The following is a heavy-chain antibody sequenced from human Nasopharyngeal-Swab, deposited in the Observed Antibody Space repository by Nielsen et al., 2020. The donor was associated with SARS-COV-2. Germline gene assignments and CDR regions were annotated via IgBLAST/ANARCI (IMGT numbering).Heavy chain of an antibody. J-gene: IGHJ4*02. CDR1: GFTFSSYG. CDR2: IWYDGSNK. V-gene: IGHV3-33*01. Sequence: GESLKLSCAASGFTFSSYGLHWVRPAPGKGLEWVALIWYDGSNKYYADSVKGRFTISRDNSKNTLYLQINSLRAEDTAVYYCARGNDFRSGYHPYYYDYWGQGTVVTVSS. D-gene: IGHD3-3*01. CDR3: ARGNDFRSGYHPYYYDY.